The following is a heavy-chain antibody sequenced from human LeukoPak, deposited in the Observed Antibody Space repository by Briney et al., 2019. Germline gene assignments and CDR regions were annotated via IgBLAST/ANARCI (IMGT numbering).Heavy chain of an antibody. D-gene: IGHD3-3*01. Sequence: GASVKVSCKASGYTFTGSYMHWVRQAPGQGLEWMGWINPNSGGTNYAQKFQGRVTMTRDTSISTAYMELSRLRSDDTAVYYCAREHDFWSGYFVYWGQGTLVTVSS. CDR3: AREHDFWSGYFVY. CDR1: GYTFTGSY. J-gene: IGHJ4*02. V-gene: IGHV1-2*02. CDR2: INPNSGGT.